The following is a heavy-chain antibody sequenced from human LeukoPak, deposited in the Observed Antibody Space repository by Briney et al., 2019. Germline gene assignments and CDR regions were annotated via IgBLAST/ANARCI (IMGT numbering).Heavy chain of an antibody. Sequence: ASVKVSCKASGYTFTGYYMHWVRQAPGQGLEWMGWINPNSGGTNYAQKFQGRVTMTRDTSISTAYMELSRLTSDDTAVYYCARRSVFQGGDSGYYSNYFDYWGQGTLVTVSS. CDR2: INPNSGGT. V-gene: IGHV1-2*02. CDR1: GYTFTGYY. J-gene: IGHJ4*02. CDR3: ARRSVFQGGDSGYYSNYFDY. D-gene: IGHD3-22*01.